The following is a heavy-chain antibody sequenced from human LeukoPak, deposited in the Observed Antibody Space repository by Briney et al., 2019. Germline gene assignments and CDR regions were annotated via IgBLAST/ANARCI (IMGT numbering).Heavy chain of an antibody. CDR2: IYSGGTT. D-gene: IGHD4-17*01. CDR3: ARQTVTTLLAY. J-gene: IGHJ4*02. V-gene: IGHV3-66*04. CDR1: GFTVRNKY. Sequence: GGSLRLSRAASGFTVRNKYLSWVRQAPGKGLEWVSIIYSGGTTYYADSVKGRFTISRDNSKNTLYLQMNSLRAEGTAVYYCARQTVTTLLAYWGQGTLVTVSS.